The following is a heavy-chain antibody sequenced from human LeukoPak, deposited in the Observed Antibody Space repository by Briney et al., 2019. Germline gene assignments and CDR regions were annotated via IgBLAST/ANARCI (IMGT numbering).Heavy chain of an antibody. D-gene: IGHD2-2*01. Sequence: SETLSLTCTVSGGSISSYYWSWIRQPPGKGLEWIGYIYYSGSTNYNPSLKSRVTISVDTSKNQLSLKLSSVTAADTAVYYCARVLGYCSSTSSSLIDYWGQGTLVTVSS. CDR1: GGSISSYY. CDR3: ARVLGYCSSTSSSLIDY. V-gene: IGHV4-59*01. J-gene: IGHJ4*02. CDR2: IYYSGST.